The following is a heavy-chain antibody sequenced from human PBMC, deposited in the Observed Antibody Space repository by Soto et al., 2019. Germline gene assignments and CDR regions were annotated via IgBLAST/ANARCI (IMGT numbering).Heavy chain of an antibody. J-gene: IGHJ6*02. D-gene: IGHD4-17*01. Sequence: ASVKVSCKASGYTFTSYAMHWVRQAPGQRLEWMGWINAGNGNTKYSQKFQGRVTITRDTSASTAYMELSSLRSEDTAVYYCARLEGYGGNLYYYYGMDVWGQGTTVTVSS. V-gene: IGHV1-3*01. CDR3: ARLEGYGGNLYYYYGMDV. CDR1: GYTFTSYA. CDR2: INAGNGNT.